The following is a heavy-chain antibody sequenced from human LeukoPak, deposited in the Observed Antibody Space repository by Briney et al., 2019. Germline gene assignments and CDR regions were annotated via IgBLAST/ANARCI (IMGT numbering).Heavy chain of an antibody. Sequence: GGSLRLSCAASGFTFSSYAMSWVRQAPGEGLEWVSPISGSGGSTYSADSVKGRFTISRDNSKNTLYLQMNSLRAEDTAVYFCAKKVNYYDTSDPGGWFDPWGQGTLVTVSS. CDR3: AKKVNYYDTSDPGGWFDP. D-gene: IGHD3-22*01. J-gene: IGHJ5*02. CDR1: GFTFSSYA. V-gene: IGHV3-23*01. CDR2: ISGSGGST.